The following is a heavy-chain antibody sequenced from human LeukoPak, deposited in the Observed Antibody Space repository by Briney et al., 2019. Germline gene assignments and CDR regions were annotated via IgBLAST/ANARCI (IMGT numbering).Heavy chain of an antibody. V-gene: IGHV3-23*01. Sequence: GGSLRLSCAASGFTFSSYAMSWVRQAPGKGLEWVSAISGSGGSTYHADSVKGRFTISRDNSKNTLYLQMNSLRAEDTAVYYCAKDRSYYDYVWGSYRYTGLFDHWGQGTLVTVSS. CDR1: GFTFSSYA. J-gene: IGHJ4*02. D-gene: IGHD3-16*02. CDR2: ISGSGGST. CDR3: AKDRSYYDYVWGSYRYTGLFDH.